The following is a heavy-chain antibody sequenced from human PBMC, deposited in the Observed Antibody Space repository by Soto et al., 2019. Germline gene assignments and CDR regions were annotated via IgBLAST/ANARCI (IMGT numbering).Heavy chain of an antibody. J-gene: IGHJ4*02. V-gene: IGHV3-21*01. Sequence: PRLSCEASGSTFSRFSMNWVRQVPGKGLEWVASISSGSSDTWYADSVKGRFIISRDNAQNSLFLQMNTLRPEDTAMYYCARVAYCGPATHGPVSS. CDR1: GSTFSRFS. CDR3: ARVAY. CDR2: ISSGSSDT.